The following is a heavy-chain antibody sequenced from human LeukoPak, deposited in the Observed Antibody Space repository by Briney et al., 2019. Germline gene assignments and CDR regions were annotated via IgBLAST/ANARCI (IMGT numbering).Heavy chain of an antibody. CDR3: ARQGERGDQDY. Sequence: PGGSLRLSCVASGFPFSSYWMTWVRQAPGKGLEWVANIKQDGSKKSYVDSMKGRFTISRDNVKNSLYLQMNSLRDEDTAVYYCARQGERGDQDYWGQGTLVTVSS. CDR1: GFPFSSYW. V-gene: IGHV3-7*01. J-gene: IGHJ4*02. D-gene: IGHD3-16*01. CDR2: IKQDGSKK.